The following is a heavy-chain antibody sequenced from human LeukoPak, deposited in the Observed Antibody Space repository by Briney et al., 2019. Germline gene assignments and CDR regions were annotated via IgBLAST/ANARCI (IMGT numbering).Heavy chain of an antibody. Sequence: ASVKVSCKASGYTFTGYYMHWVRQAPGQGLEWMGWINPNSGGTNYAQKFQGRVTMTRDTSISTAYMELSRLRSDDTAVYYCARDLLVRGVHIDAFDIWGQGTMVTASS. CDR2: INPNSGGT. CDR3: ARDLLVRGVHIDAFDI. CDR1: GYTFTGYY. V-gene: IGHV1-2*02. J-gene: IGHJ3*02. D-gene: IGHD3-10*01.